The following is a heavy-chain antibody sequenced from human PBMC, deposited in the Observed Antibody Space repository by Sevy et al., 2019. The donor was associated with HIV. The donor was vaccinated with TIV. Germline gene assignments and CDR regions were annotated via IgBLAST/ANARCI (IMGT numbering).Heavy chain of an antibody. CDR1: GVSISSGAYS. J-gene: IGHJ3*02. Sequence: SETLSLTYAVSGVSISSGAYSWNWIRQPPGKGLEWIGYIYHTGNTYYNPSLKSRITISLDRSKNQFSLRLSSVTAADTAVYFCARDGGTMTTPGSFDIWGQGTMVTVSS. CDR3: ARDGGTMTTPGSFDI. CDR2: IYHTGNT. V-gene: IGHV4-30-2*01. D-gene: IGHD4-17*01.